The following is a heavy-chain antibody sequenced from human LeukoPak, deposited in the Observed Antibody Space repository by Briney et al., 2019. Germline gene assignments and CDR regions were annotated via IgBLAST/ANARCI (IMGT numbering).Heavy chain of an antibody. CDR2: ISAYNGKT. V-gene: IGHV1-18*01. D-gene: IGHD1-7*01. CDR1: GYTFTSYG. J-gene: IGHJ3*02. Sequence: GASVKVSCKASGYTFTSYGISWVRQAPGQGREWMGWISAYNGKTNYAQKLQGRVTMTTDTSTSTAYMELRSLRSDDTAVYYVARSITGTTPGAFDIWGQGTMVTVSS. CDR3: ARSITGTTPGAFDI.